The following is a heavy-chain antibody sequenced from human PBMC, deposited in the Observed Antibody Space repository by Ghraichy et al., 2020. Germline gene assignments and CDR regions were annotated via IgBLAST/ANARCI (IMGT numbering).Heavy chain of an antibody. Sequence: GGSLRLSCAASGFTFSSYWMHWVRQAPGKGLVWVSSISTDGSRTSYADSVKGRFTISRDNAKNTLYLQMNSLRAEDTAVYYCARDPYCSSTNYYTGSWFDPWGLGTLVTVSS. CDR3: ARDPYCSSTNYYTGSWFDP. J-gene: IGHJ5*02. CDR1: GFTFSSYW. D-gene: IGHD2-2*02. V-gene: IGHV3-74*01. CDR2: ISTDGSRT.